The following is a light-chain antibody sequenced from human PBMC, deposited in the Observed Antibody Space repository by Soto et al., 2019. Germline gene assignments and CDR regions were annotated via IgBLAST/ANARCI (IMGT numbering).Light chain of an antibody. V-gene: IGKV3-20*01. CDR1: QSFNSIY. CDR3: HQYDSWT. CDR2: GAS. J-gene: IGKJ1*01. Sequence: EIVLTQSPGTLSLSPGERATLSCRASQSFNSIYLAWYQQKPGQAPRLLIYGASSRATGIPDRFSGSGSGTDFTLTISRLEPEHFAVYYCHQYDSWTFGKGTKVDIK.